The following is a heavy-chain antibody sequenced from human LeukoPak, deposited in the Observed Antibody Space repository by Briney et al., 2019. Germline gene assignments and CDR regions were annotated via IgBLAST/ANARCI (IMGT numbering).Heavy chain of an antibody. V-gene: IGHV1-69*05. J-gene: IGHJ6*03. CDR1: GGTFSSYA. CDR2: IIPIFGTA. Sequence: GASVKVSCKASGGTFSSYAISWVRQAPGQGLEWMGGIIPIFGTANYAQKFQGRVTITTDESTSTAYMELSSLRSEDTAVYYCARLNPGNYYYYYMDVWAKGPRSPSP. CDR3: ARLNPGNYYYYYMDV.